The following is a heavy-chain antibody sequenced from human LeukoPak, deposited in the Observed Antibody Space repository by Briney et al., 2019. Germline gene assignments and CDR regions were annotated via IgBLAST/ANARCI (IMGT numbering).Heavy chain of an antibody. D-gene: IGHD2-2*01. V-gene: IGHV1-8*01. CDR3: AREQGYCSSTSCYVHYMDV. Sequence: ASVKVSCKASGYTFTSYDINWVRQATGQGLEWMGWMNPNSGNTGYAQKFQGRVTMTRNTSISTAYMELSRLRSEDTAVYYCAREQGYCSSTSCYVHYMDVWGKGTTVTVSS. CDR1: GYTFTSYD. CDR2: MNPNSGNT. J-gene: IGHJ6*03.